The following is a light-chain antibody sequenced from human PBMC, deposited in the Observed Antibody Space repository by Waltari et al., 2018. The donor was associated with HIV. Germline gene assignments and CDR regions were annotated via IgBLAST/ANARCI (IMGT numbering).Light chain of an antibody. J-gene: IGLJ2*01. CDR1: ALPKQY. CDR3: QSADSSGTVV. Sequence: TQPPSVSVSPGQTARITCSGDALPKQYAYWYQQKPGQAPVLVIYKDSERPSGIPERFSGSSSGTTVTLTISGVQAEDEADYYCQSADSSGTVVFGGGTKLTVL. CDR2: KDS. V-gene: IGLV3-25*03.